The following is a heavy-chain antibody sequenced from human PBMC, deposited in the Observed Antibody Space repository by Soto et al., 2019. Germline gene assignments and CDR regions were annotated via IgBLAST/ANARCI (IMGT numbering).Heavy chain of an antibody. Sequence: QVQLVESGGGVVQPGRSLRLSCAASGFTFSSYGMHWVRQAPGKGLEWVAVISYDGSNKYYADSVKGRFTISRDNSKNTLYLQMNSLRAEDTAVYYCAKVDSSSSWSPYGMDVWGQGTTVTVSS. V-gene: IGHV3-30*18. CDR3: AKVDSSSSWSPYGMDV. D-gene: IGHD6-6*01. J-gene: IGHJ6*02. CDR2: ISYDGSNK. CDR1: GFTFSSYG.